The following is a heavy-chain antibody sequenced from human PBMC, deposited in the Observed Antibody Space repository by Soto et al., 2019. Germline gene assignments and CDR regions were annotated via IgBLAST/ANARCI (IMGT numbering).Heavy chain of an antibody. CDR2: IIPMSGRP. J-gene: IGHJ5*02. CDR1: GGNFNSFS. Sequence: ASVKVSCKASGGNFNSFSIDWLRQAPGQGLEWMGGIIPMSGRPNYAQRFQGRVTFSADKSTNTVYMEVNSLTYEDTAVYYCTRRGRQSANWFDPWGQGTLVTV. CDR3: TRRGRQSANWFDP. V-gene: IGHV1-69*06.